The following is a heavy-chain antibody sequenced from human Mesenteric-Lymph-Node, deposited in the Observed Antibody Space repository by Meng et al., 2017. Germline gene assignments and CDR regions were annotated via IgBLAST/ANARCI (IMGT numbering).Heavy chain of an antibody. D-gene: IGHD1-1*01. Sequence: QVQLQQWGAGLLKPSETLSLTCAVYGGSFSGYYWSWIRQPPGKGLEWIGEINHSGSTNYNPSLKSRVTISVDTSKNQFSLKLSSVTAADTAVYYCATEERGYFDYWGQGTLVTVYS. CDR3: ATEERGYFDY. V-gene: IGHV4-34*01. CDR1: GGSFSGYY. CDR2: INHSGST. J-gene: IGHJ4*02.